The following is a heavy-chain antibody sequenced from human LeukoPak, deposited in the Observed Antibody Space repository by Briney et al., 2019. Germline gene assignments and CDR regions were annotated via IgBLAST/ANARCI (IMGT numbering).Heavy chain of an antibody. CDR2: IGRNNGNT. Sequence: GASVKVSCKASGYTFISYGITWVRQAPGQGLEWMGWIGRNNGNTKFAQKFQGRVTMTTDTSTTTAYMELRSLRSDDTAVYFCARDRGDYYFDYWGQGTLVSASS. D-gene: IGHD6-25*01. J-gene: IGHJ4*02. CDR1: GYTFISYG. CDR3: ARDRGDYYFDY. V-gene: IGHV1-18*01.